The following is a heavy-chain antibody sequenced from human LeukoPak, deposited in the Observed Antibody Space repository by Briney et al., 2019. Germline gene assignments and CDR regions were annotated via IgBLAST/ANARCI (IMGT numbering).Heavy chain of an antibody. J-gene: IGHJ4*02. CDR3: ARGAPGLHYRSIDY. CDR1: GFTFSGYS. D-gene: IGHD4-11*01. V-gene: IGHV3-48*01. Sequence: QPGGSLRLSCAASGFTFSGYSMNWVRQAPGKGLEWVSYISSSSTTIYYADSVKGRFTISRDNAKNSLYLQMNSLRAEDTAVYYCARGAPGLHYRSIDYWGQGTLVTASS. CDR2: ISSSSTTI.